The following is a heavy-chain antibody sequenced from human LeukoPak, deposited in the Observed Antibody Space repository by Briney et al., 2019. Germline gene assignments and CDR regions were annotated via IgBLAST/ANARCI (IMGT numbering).Heavy chain of an antibody. Sequence: GGSLRLSCAASGFTFSSYGMHWVRQAPGKGLEWVSAISGSGGSTYYADSVKGRFTISGGNSKNTLYLQMNSLRADDTAVYYCAKQGRNDFVDSWGQGTLVTVSS. CDR1: GFTFSSYG. CDR2: ISGSGGST. V-gene: IGHV3-23*01. CDR3: AKQGRNDFVDS. D-gene: IGHD3-3*01. J-gene: IGHJ4*02.